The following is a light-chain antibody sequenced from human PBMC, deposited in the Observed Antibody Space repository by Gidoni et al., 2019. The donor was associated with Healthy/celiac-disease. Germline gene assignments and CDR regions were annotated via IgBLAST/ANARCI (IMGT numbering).Light chain of an antibody. CDR3: SSYTSSSTVV. Sequence: QSARTQPASVSGSTGRSITISCTGTSSDVGGYNYVSWYQQHPGKAPKLMIYDVSNRPSGVSNRFSGSKSGNTASLTISWLQAEDEADYYCSSYTSSSTVVFGGGTKLTVL. CDR2: DVS. V-gene: IGLV2-14*01. J-gene: IGLJ2*01. CDR1: SSDVGGYNY.